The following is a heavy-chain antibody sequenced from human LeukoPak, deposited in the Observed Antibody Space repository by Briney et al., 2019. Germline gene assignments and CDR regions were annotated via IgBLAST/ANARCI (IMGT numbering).Heavy chain of an antibody. CDR1: GGSISSYY. J-gene: IGHJ4*02. CDR3: ARDRYDVWSGGEYYFDY. Sequence: SETLSLTCTVSGGSISSYYWSWIRQPAGKGLEWIGRIYCSGSTNYYTSLKRRVLMSDSTSKNQFSLKLSSVTAAETAVYYCARDRYDVWSGGEYYFDYWGQGTLVTVSS. V-gene: IGHV4-4*07. CDR2: IYCSGST. D-gene: IGHD3-3*01.